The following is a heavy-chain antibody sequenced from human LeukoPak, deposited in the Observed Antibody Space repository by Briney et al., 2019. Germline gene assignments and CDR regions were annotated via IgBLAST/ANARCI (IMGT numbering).Heavy chain of an antibody. V-gene: IGHV3-21*01. CDR1: GFTFSAYS. Sequence: PGGSLRLSCAASGFTFSAYSMNWVRQAPGKGLEWVSSISTSSIYIYYADSVKGRFTVSRDNAKNSLYLQMNSLRAEDTAVYYCAELGITMIGGVWGKGTTVTISS. CDR3: AELGITMIGGV. J-gene: IGHJ6*04. CDR2: ISTSSIYI. D-gene: IGHD3-10*02.